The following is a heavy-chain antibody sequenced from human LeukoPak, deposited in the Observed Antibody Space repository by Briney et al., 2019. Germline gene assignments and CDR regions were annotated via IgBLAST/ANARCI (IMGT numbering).Heavy chain of an antibody. Sequence: GGSLRLSCAASGFTFSSYAMSWVRQAPGKGLEWVSFISYSGGSTYYADSVKGRFTISRDNSKSTLYLQMNSLRAEDTAVYYCAKVDYGDYYFDYWGQGTLVTVSS. V-gene: IGHV3-23*01. CDR3: AKVDYGDYYFDY. D-gene: IGHD4-17*01. CDR1: GFTFSSYA. J-gene: IGHJ4*02. CDR2: ISYSGGST.